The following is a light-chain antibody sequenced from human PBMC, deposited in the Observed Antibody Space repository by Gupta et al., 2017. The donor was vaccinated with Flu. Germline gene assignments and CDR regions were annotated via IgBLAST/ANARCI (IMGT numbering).Light chain of an antibody. V-gene: IGKV2-30*02. CDR1: QSLVHRNGNTY. CDR2: RVS. CDR3: MQGTHWPT. J-gene: IGKJ1*01. Sequence: DVVITQSPLSLPVTLGQPAAISCRSSQSLVHRNGNTYLTWFQQRPGHSPRRLIYRVSNRDSGVPDRFSGSGSDTDFTLNISRVEAEDVGIYYCMQGTHWPTFGQGTKVEIK.